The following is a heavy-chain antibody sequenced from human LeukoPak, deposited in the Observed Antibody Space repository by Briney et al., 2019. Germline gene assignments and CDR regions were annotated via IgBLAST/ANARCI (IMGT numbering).Heavy chain of an antibody. CDR1: GASISNTSSY. CDR3: ARDPLNYYESSDNNPAAFDI. J-gene: IGHJ3*02. D-gene: IGHD3-22*01. CDR2: ISYSGIT. V-gene: IGHV4-39*07. Sequence: PSETLSLTCFVSGASISNTSSYWGWIRQPPGKGLEWIGSISYSGITYYNPSLKSRVRISVDTSKNHFSLKVRSVTDADTAVYYCARDPLNYYESSDNNPAAFDIWGQGTMVAVSS.